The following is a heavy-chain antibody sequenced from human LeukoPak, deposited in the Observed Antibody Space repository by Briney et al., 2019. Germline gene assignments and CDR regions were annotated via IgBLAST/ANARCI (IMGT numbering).Heavy chain of an antibody. D-gene: IGHD4-17*01. Sequence: PGGSLRLSCEVSGFTFSSYSMNWVRQAPGKGLEWVSAVTGSGANSYYADSVKGRFSVSRDNSKNMVYLQMSSLRAEDTALYYCAKSDYGYYFDSWGQGTLVTVPS. CDR3: AKSDYGYYFDS. CDR1: GFTFSSYS. CDR2: VTGSGANS. V-gene: IGHV3-23*01. J-gene: IGHJ4*02.